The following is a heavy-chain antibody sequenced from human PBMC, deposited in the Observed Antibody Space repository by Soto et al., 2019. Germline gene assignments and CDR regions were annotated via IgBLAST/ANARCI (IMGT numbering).Heavy chain of an antibody. J-gene: IGHJ4*02. CDR3: ARHVVAARGWVEEPL. CDR2: IDPSDSYT. V-gene: IGHV5-10-1*01. D-gene: IGHD1-1*01. Sequence: PGESLKISCKGSGYSFTSYWISWVRQMPGKGLEWMGRIDPSDSYTNYSPSFQGHVTISADKSISTAYLQWSSLKASDTAMYYCARHVVAARGWVEEPLWGQGTLVTVS. CDR1: GYSFTSYW.